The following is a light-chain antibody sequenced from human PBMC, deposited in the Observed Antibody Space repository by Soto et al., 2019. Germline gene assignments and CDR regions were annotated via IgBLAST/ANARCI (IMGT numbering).Light chain of an antibody. CDR2: DSF. V-gene: IGKV3-20*01. CDR1: QRVSSTY. J-gene: IGKJ1*01. Sequence: ENVLTQSPGTLSLSPGQTATLSCRASQRVSSTYLAWYQQKPGQAPKLLIFDSFKRATVIPDRFSGSGSGTDFSLTISRLQPDDFAVYYCQQFETSPWTFGQGTRVEMK. CDR3: QQFETSPWT.